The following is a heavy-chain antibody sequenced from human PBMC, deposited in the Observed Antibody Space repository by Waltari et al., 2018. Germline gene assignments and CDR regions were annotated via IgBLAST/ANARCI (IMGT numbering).Heavy chain of an antibody. CDR3: ARVVYASSLDY. J-gene: IGHJ4*02. D-gene: IGHD2-8*02. Sequence: QVQLVQSGAEVKKPGASVKVSCKASGYTFTSYAMHWVRQAPGQRLEWMGWINAGDSNTKYSHKFQGRVTIARDTSAGTAYLELSSLRSEDTAVYYWARVVYASSLDYWGQGTLVTVSS. CDR2: INAGDSNT. CDR1: GYTFTSYA. V-gene: IGHV1-3*01.